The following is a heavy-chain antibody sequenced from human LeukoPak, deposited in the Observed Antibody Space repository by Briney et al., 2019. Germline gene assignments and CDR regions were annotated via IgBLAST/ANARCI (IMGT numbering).Heavy chain of an antibody. V-gene: IGHV4-39*01. CDR3: ARHALEDIVVVPAAMNWFDP. J-gene: IGHJ5*02. Sequence: GSLRLSCAASGFTFSSYAMSWVRQPPGKGLEWIGSIYYSGSTYYNPSLKSRVTISVDTSKNQFSLKLSSVTAADTAVYYCARHALEDIVVVPAAMNWFDPWGQGTLVTVSS. CDR1: GFTFSSYA. D-gene: IGHD2-2*01. CDR2: IYYSGST.